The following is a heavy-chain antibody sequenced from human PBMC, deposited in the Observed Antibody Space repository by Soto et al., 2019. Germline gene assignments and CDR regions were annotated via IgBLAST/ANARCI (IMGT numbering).Heavy chain of an antibody. CDR1: GFTFSSYA. CDR2: ISASGGST. Sequence: PGGSLRLSCAPSGFTFSSYAMTWVRQAPGKGLEWVSAISASGGSTYYADSVKGRFTISRDNSKNTLYLQMNSLRAEDTAVYYCAKDLFSSTVVNFWGPGTLVTVSS. D-gene: IGHD4-17*01. J-gene: IGHJ4*02. CDR3: AKDLFSSTVVNF. V-gene: IGHV3-23*01.